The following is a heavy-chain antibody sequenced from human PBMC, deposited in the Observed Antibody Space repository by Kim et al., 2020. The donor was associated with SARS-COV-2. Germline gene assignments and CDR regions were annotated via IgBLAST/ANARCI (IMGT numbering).Heavy chain of an antibody. D-gene: IGHD6-19*01. V-gene: IGHV1-3*01. J-gene: IGHJ4*02. CDR2: INAANGNT. CDR3: AREGHSSGPLGFDT. Sequence: ASVKVSCKASGYTFTDYALYWVRQAPGESLEWLGWINAANGNTRYSKNFQGRLIITRDTSPNTVYMELTSRRPKDTAMYYFAREGHSSGPLGFDTWGLGT. CDR1: GYTFTDYA.